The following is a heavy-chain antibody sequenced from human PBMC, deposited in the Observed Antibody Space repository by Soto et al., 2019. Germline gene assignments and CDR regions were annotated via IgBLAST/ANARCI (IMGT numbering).Heavy chain of an antibody. J-gene: IGHJ6*02. CDR1: GGSFSGYY. V-gene: IGHV4-34*01. Sequence: SETLSLTCAVYGGSFSGYYWSWIRQPPGKGLEWIGEINHSGSTNYNPSLKSRVTISVDTSKNQFSLKLSSVTAADTAVYYCAKDTSSGWYARFPPEYYYYGMDVWGQGTTVTVSS. CDR3: AKDTSSGWYARFPPEYYYYGMDV. CDR2: INHSGST. D-gene: IGHD6-19*01.